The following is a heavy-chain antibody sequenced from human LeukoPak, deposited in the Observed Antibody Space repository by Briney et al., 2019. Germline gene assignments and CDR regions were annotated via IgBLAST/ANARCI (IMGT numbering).Heavy chain of an antibody. CDR1: GFTFSRYW. V-gene: IGHV3-74*01. D-gene: IGHD2-21*02. Sequence: PGGSLRLSCAASGFTFSRYWMHWLRQGPGKGLVWVSRISTDGSSSTYADSVKGRFTISRDNGKNTLYLQMNSLRAEDTALYYCARGGGDIPIDSWGQGTLVAVSS. CDR2: ISTDGSSS. CDR3: ARGGGDIPIDS. J-gene: IGHJ4*02.